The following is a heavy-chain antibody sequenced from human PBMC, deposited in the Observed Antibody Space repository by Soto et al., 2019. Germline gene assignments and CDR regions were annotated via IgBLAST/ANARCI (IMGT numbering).Heavy chain of an antibody. J-gene: IGHJ5*02. V-gene: IGHV3-21*01. D-gene: IGHD2-2*02. CDR3: ATLPHCSRTSCYTGWFDP. CDR1: GFTFSSYS. Sequence: PGGALRLSCAASGFTFSSYSMNWVRQAPGKGLEGVSSISSSSSYIYYADAVKGRFTISRDNAKNSLYLQMNRLRAEDTALYYCATLPHCSRTSCYTGWFDPWGQGTLVTVSS. CDR2: ISSSSSYI.